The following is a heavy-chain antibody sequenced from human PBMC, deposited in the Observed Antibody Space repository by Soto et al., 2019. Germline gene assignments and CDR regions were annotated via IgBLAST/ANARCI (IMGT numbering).Heavy chain of an antibody. V-gene: IGHV3-23*01. CDR3: ANAYGSGSYYTYYGMDV. CDR1: GFTFSSYA. D-gene: IGHD3-10*01. Sequence: PXVSLLLWCAASGFTFSSYAMSWVRQAPGKGLEWVSAISGSGGSTYYADSVKGRFTISRDNSKNTLYLQMNSLRAEDTAVYYCANAYGSGSYYTYYGMDVWGQGTTVTVSS. J-gene: IGHJ6*02. CDR2: ISGSGGST.